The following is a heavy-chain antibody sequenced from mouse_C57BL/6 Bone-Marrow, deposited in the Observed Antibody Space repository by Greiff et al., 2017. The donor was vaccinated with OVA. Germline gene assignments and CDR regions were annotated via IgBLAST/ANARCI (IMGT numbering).Heavy chain of an antibody. CDR2: IRSKSNNYAT. J-gene: IGHJ2*01. Sequence: EVQLQESGGGLVQPKGSLKLSCAASGFSFNTYAMNWVRQAPGKGLEWVARIRSKSNNYATYYADSVKDRFTISRDDSESMLYLQMNNLKTEDTAMYYCVSGSLSFDYWGQGTTLTVSS. CDR3: VSGSLSFDY. CDR1: GFSFNTYA. V-gene: IGHV10-1*01.